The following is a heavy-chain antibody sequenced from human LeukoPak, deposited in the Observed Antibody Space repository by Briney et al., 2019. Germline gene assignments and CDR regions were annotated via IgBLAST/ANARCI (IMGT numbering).Heavy chain of an antibody. D-gene: IGHD3-3*01. CDR1: GLTVRDDY. Sequence: GGSLRLSCAPSGLTVRDDYMIWIPQAPGRGRKWFSAIYSGGATYSAESVEGRFTVSRDNSKNTVYLQMNSLRAEDTAVYYCARGFDFWSGSSFGAFNVWGQGTMVTVSS. CDR3: ARGFDFWSGSSFGAFNV. J-gene: IGHJ3*01. V-gene: IGHV3-53*01. CDR2: IYSGGAT.